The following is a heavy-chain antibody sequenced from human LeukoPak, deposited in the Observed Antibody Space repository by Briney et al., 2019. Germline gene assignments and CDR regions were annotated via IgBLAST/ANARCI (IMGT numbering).Heavy chain of an antibody. CDR1: GGSLSSSSYY. D-gene: IGHD1-26*01. V-gene: IGHV4-39*07. CDR2: INHSGST. CDR3: ARGRPQWELHRNWFDP. J-gene: IGHJ5*02. Sequence: SETLSLTCTVSGGSLSSSSYYWGWIRQPPGKGLEWIGEINHSGSTNYNPSLKSPVTISVDTSKNQFSLKLSSVTAADTAVYYCARGRPQWELHRNWFDPWGQGTLVTVSS.